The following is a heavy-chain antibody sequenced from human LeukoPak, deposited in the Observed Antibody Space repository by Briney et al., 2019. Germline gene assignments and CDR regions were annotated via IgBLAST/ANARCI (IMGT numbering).Heavy chain of an antibody. CDR2: ISSSSFRI. V-gene: IGHV3-48*04. CDR1: EFTFVRYA. Sequence: GGSLRLSCAASEFTFVRYAMNWVRQAPGKGLEWVSYISSSSFRIGYADSVKGRFTISRDNSKNSLYLQMDSLRVEDTAVYYCVRDPSYGSSWYYYMDVWGKGTTVTVSS. D-gene: IGHD6-13*01. CDR3: VRDPSYGSSWYYYMDV. J-gene: IGHJ6*03.